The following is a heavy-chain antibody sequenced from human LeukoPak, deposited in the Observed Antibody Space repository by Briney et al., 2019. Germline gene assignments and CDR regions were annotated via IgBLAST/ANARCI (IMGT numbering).Heavy chain of an antibody. V-gene: IGHV3-66*01. CDR1: GFTVSSNY. CDR2: IYSGGST. CDR3: AKDLQSEVPAASDY. D-gene: IGHD2-2*01. J-gene: IGHJ4*02. Sequence: GGSLRLSCAASGFTVSSNYMSWVRQAPGKGLEWVSVIYSGGSTYYADSVKGRFTISRDNSKNTLYLQMNSLRAEDTAVYYCAKDLQSEVPAASDYWGQGTLVTVSS.